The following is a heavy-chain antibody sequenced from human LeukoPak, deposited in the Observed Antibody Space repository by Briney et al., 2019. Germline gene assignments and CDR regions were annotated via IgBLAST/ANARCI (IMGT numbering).Heavy chain of an antibody. D-gene: IGHD4-17*01. CDR2: ISSSAGTI. Sequence: GSLRLSCSASGFTFRDYYMSWIRPAPGKGLEWISYISSSAGTIHYVDSVKGRFTISRDNAKNSLYLQMDSLRVEDTAVYYCATSVTRRRLDWFIDLWGRGTLVSVSS. J-gene: IGHJ2*01. V-gene: IGHV3-11*04. CDR1: GFTFRDYY. CDR3: ATSVTRRRLDWFIDL.